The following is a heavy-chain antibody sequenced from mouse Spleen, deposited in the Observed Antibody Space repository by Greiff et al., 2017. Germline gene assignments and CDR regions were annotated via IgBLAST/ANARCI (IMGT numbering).Heavy chain of an antibody. J-gene: IGHJ2*01. CDR3: AKHEVNGYLYY. CDR1: GYTFTEYP. Sequence: QVQLQQSGAELVKPGASVHLSCKASGYTFTEYPIHWVKQRSGQGLEWIGWFYPGSGSIKFNEKFKDKATLTADKSSSTVYMDLSRLTSEDSAVYFCAKHEVNGYLYYWGQGTTLTFSS. V-gene: IGHV1-62-2*01. CDR2: FYPGSGSI. D-gene: IGHD2-2*01.